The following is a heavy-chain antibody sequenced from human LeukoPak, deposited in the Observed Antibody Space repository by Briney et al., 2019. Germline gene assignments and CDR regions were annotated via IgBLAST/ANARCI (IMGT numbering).Heavy chain of an antibody. Sequence: SETLSLTCAASGGSISSGGYSWSWMRQPPGQGLEWIGNIYGSGSTYYNPSLKSRVSVSVDRSKSQFSLKLSSMTPADTAVYYCARLEGDTGGYWGQGTLVTVSS. D-gene: IGHD3-10*01. J-gene: IGHJ4*02. CDR3: ARLEGDTGGY. V-gene: IGHV4-30-2*01. CDR2: IYGSGST. CDR1: GGSISSGGYS.